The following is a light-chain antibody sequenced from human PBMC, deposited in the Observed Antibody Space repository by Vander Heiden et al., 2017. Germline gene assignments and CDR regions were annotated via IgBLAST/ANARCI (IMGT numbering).Light chain of an antibody. J-gene: IGLJ3*02. CDR3: AAWDDSLNGWV. CDR2: TYN. V-gene: IGLV1-44*01. Sequence: QSALTQPPSLPATPGQRVTISCAGSNSNIGRNPVNWFQQLPGTAPKLLIYTYNQRPSGVPDRFSGSRPGTPASLAISGLQSEDEADYYCAAWDDSLNGWVFGGGTRLTVL. CDR1: NSNIGRNP.